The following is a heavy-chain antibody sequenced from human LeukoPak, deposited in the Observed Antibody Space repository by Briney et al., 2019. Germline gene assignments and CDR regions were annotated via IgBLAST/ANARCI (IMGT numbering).Heavy chain of an antibody. J-gene: IGHJ4*02. D-gene: IGHD1-14*01. Sequence: GGSLRLSCAASGFTFSSYAMSWVRQAPGKGLEWVSGISGIGGRTYYADSVKGRFTISRDNSKNTLHLQMNSLRAEDTAVYYCVRIIYFDYWGQGTLVTVSS. CDR1: GFTFSSYA. V-gene: IGHV3-23*01. CDR3: VRIIYFDY. CDR2: ISGIGGRT.